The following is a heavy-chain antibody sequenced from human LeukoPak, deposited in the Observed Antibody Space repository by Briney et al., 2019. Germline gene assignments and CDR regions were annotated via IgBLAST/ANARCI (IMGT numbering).Heavy chain of an antibody. D-gene: IGHD3-16*02. Sequence: SETLSLTCTVSGGSISSYYWSWIRLPPGKGLEWIGYIYYSGSTNYNPSLKSRVTISVDTSKNQFSLKLSSVTAADTAVYYCARHVSYYDYVWGSYRYEDYWGQGTLVTVSS. CDR1: GGSISSYY. V-gene: IGHV4-59*08. CDR3: ARHVSYYDYVWGSYRYEDY. J-gene: IGHJ4*02. CDR2: IYYSGST.